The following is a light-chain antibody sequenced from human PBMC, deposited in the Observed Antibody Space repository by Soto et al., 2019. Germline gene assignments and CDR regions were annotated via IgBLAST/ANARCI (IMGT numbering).Light chain of an antibody. CDR3: AAWDDSLNGLV. V-gene: IGLV1-44*01. CDR1: SSNIGSNT. Sequence: QSVLTQPPSASGTPGQRVTISCSGSSSNIGSNTVNWYQQLPGTAPKLLIYSNNQRPSGVPDRFSGSKSGTSASLAISGLXXXXEADYYCAAWDDSLNGLVFGGGTKLTVL. J-gene: IGLJ2*01. CDR2: SNN.